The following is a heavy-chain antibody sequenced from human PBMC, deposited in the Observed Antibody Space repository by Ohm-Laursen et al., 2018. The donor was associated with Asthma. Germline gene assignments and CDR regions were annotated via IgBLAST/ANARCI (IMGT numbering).Heavy chain of an antibody. D-gene: IGHD3-3*01. CDR3: AKFPTSRIAGSVYYFDF. V-gene: IGHV3-23*01. CDR1: GFSYNSYS. J-gene: IGHJ4*02. CDR2: ICGTGGVT. Sequence: SLRLSCAASGFSYNSYSMNWVRQAPGKGLEWLSVICGTGGVTYYADSVKGRFIITRATSKNTVYLQMNDLSAEDTAIYYCAKFPTSRIAGSVYYFDFWGQGALVTVSS.